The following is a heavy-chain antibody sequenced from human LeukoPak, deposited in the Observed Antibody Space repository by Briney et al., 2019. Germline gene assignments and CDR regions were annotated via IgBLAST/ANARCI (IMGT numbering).Heavy chain of an antibody. CDR2: ISYTGGEP. CDR3: ARQPGGTAAFDI. CDR1: GGSINSYY. D-gene: IGHD1-14*01. J-gene: IGHJ3*02. Sequence: PSETLSLTCTVSGGSINSYYWSWIRQPPGKGLEWIGYISYTGGEPNYNPPLKSRLTISVDTSKNQFPLMLTSVTAADTAVYYCARQPGGTAAFDIWAQGTMVTVSS. V-gene: IGHV4-59*08.